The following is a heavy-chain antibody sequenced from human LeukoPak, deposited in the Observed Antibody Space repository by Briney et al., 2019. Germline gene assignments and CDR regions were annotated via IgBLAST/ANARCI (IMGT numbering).Heavy chain of an antibody. CDR3: AKDGYNWIAFDD. D-gene: IGHD1-20*01. CDR1: GFTLSTYA. CDR2: ISGTGFTT. J-gene: IGHJ4*02. V-gene: IGHV3-23*01. Sequence: HPAGSLRLSCAASGFTLSTYAMPWVRQAPGKGLEWVAYISGTGFTTYYAASVKGRFTISSDSSKNTLFLQMNSLRAEDTAIYYCAKDGYNWIAFDDWGQGTLVTVSS.